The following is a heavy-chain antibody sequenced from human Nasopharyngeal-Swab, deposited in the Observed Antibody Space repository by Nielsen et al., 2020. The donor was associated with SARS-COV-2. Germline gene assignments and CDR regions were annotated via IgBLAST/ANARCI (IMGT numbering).Heavy chain of an antibody. CDR1: GFTFSSYS. V-gene: IGHV3-48*02. CDR3: ARDVAAGTTTGLGY. Sequence: GESLKISCAASGFTFSSYSMNWVRQAPGKGLEWVSYISGSSGTIHYADSVKGRFTISRDNAKNSLYLQMNSLRDEDTAVYYCARDVAAGTTTGLGYWGQGTLVTVSS. D-gene: IGHD1-7*01. CDR2: ISGSSGTI. J-gene: IGHJ4*02.